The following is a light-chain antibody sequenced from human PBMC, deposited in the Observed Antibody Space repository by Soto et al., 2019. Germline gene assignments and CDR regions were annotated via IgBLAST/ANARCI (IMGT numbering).Light chain of an antibody. CDR1: QSISSW. CDR3: QQYNSQGT. J-gene: IGKJ1*01. CDR2: DAS. V-gene: IGKV1-5*01. Sequence: DIPMTQSPSTLSASVGDRVTITCRASQSISSWLAWYQQKPGKAPKLLIYDASSLESGVPSRFSRSGSGTEFTLTISSMQPDDFATYYCQQYNSQGTFGQGTKVEIK.